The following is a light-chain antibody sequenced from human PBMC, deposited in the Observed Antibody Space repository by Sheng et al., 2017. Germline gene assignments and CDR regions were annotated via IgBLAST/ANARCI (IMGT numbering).Light chain of an antibody. CDR1: QSVGTN. V-gene: IGKV3D-15*01. Sequence: EIVMTQSPATLSVSPGETATLSCRAGQSVGTNLAWYQQKPGQAPRLLIYGASSRATGIPDRFSGSGSGTDFTLTISRLEPEDFATYFCQQFHSYYTFGQGTTLEIK. J-gene: IGKJ2*01. CDR2: GAS. CDR3: QQFHSYYT.